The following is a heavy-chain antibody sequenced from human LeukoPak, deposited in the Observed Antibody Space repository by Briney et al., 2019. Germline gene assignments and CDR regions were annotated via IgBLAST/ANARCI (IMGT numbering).Heavy chain of an antibody. CDR3: ARADRLHGGPYLIGP. V-gene: IGHV1-2*02. D-gene: IGHD2-21*01. CDR1: GYSFTDYY. Sequence: PGASVKVSCKASGYSFTDYYMHWVRQAPGQGLEWMGWINLNSGDIKSAQKFQGRVTMTRDTSITTVYMEVTWLTSGDTAIYYCARADRLHGGPYLIGPWGQGTLVTVSS. J-gene: IGHJ5*02. CDR2: INLNSGDI.